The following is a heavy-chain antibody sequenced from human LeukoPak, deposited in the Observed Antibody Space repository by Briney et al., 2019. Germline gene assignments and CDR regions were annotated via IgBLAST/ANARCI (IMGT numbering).Heavy chain of an antibody. V-gene: IGHV4-59*01. CDR1: GDSISSYY. CDR3: TRDRRAAGSIFDY. J-gene: IGHJ4*02. CDR2: IYYSGSP. D-gene: IGHD6-13*01. Sequence: SETLSLTCSVSGDSISSYYWSWIRKPPGKGLEWIGNIYYSGSPNYNPSLKSRVTISLDTSENQFSLRLSSVTAADTAVYYRTRDRRAAGSIFDYWGQGALVTVSS.